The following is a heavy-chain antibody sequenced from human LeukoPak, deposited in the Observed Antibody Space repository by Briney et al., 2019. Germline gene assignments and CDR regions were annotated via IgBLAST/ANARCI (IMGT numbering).Heavy chain of an antibody. Sequence: GGSLRLSCGASGFTFNNYGMLWVRQAPGKGLEWVAFIRYDGSNKYYADSVKGRFTISRDNSKNTLYLQMNSLRAEDTAVYYCAKDPFVVIGSGYFDYWGQGALVTVSS. CDR2: IRYDGSNK. D-gene: IGHD3-22*01. CDR3: AKDPFVVIGSGYFDY. J-gene: IGHJ4*02. V-gene: IGHV3-30*02. CDR1: GFTFNNYG.